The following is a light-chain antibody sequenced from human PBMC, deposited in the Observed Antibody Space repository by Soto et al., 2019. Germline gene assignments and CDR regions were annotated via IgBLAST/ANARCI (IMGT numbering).Light chain of an antibody. V-gene: IGKV3-15*01. Sequence: EIVMTQSPATLSVSPGERATLSCRASQSVSSYLAWYHQKPGQAPRLLIYGASTRATGIPARFSGSGSGTEFTLTINSLQSEDFAVYYCQQYNNWPRTFGQGTKVDNK. CDR2: GAS. CDR1: QSVSSY. J-gene: IGKJ1*01. CDR3: QQYNNWPRT.